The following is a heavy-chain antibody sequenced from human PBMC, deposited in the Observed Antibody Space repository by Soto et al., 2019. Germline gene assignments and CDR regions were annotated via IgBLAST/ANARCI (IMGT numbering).Heavy chain of an antibody. CDR3: AGGGSGSYYSAWYYYYGMDV. J-gene: IGHJ6*02. CDR1: GGSFSGYY. Sequence: QVQLQQWGAGLLKPSETLSLTCAVYGGSFSGYYWSWIRQPPGKGLEWIGEINHSGSTNYNPSLKSRGTLSVDTSKNQFSLKLSSVTAADTAVYYCAGGGSGSYYSAWYYYYGMDVWGQGTTVTVSS. V-gene: IGHV4-34*01. D-gene: IGHD3-10*01. CDR2: INHSGST.